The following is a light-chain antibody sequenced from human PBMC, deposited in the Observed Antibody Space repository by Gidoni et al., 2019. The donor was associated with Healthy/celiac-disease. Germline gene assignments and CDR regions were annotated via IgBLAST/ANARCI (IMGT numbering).Light chain of an antibody. CDR3: AAWDDSLNGYV. CDR1: SSNIGSNT. J-gene: IGLJ1*01. CDR2: SNN. V-gene: IGLV1-44*01. Sequence: QSVLTQPPTASGTPGQRVTISCSGSSSNIGSNTVNWSQQLPGTAPKLLIYSNNQRPSGVPDRFSGSKSGTSASLAISGLQPEDEADYYCAAWDDSLNGYVFGTGTKVTVL.